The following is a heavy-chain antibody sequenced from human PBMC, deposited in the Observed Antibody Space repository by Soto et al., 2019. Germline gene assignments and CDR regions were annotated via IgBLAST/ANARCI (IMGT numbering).Heavy chain of an antibody. CDR1: GYAFSNYN. Sequence: QVQLVQSGAEAKKPGASVTVSCKASGYAFSNYNIHWVRQAPGQGRQWMGEVNPSRGTAGYAGTFQGRVTMTRDASTRTVYMVLTSLTPEDTAIYYCARIASPGKTFFDYWGQGSLVTVSS. CDR3: ARIASPGKTFFDY. V-gene: IGHV1-46*01. CDR2: VNPSRGTA. D-gene: IGHD2-21*01. J-gene: IGHJ4*02.